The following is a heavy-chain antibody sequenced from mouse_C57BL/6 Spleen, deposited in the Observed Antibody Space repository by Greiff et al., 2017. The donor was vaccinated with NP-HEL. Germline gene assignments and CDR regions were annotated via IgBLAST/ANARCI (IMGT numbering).Heavy chain of an antibody. J-gene: IGHJ4*01. V-gene: IGHV2-6*01. CDR1: GFSLTSYG. CDR2: IWGVGST. CDR3: ATAYYSNLYYAMDY. D-gene: IGHD2-5*01. Sequence: VKLVESGPGLVAPSQSLSITCTVSGFSLTSYGVDWVRQSPGKGLEWLGVIWGVGSTNYNSALKSRLSISKDNSKSQVFLKMNSLQTDDTAMYYCATAYYSNLYYAMDYWGQGTSVTVSS.